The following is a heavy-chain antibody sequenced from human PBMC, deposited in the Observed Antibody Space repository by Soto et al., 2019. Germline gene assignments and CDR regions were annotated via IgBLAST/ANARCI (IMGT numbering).Heavy chain of an antibody. Sequence: GGSLRLSCAASGFTFSDYYMSWIRQAPGKGLEWVSYISSSGSTIYYADSVKGRFTISRDNAKNSLYLQMNSLRAEDTAVYYCARDQGGYCSGGSCYSYWFDPWGQGTLVTVSS. CDR3: ARDQGGYCSGGSCYSYWFDP. J-gene: IGHJ5*02. V-gene: IGHV3-11*01. D-gene: IGHD2-15*01. CDR2: ISSSGSTI. CDR1: GFTFSDYY.